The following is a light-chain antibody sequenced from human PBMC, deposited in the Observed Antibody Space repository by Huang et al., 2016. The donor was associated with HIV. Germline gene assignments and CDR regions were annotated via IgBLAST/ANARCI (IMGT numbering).Light chain of an antibody. J-gene: IGKJ2*01. CDR2: YAS. CDR3: HQSRSFPYT. Sequence: DIVLTQSPDFQSVTPKEKVTITCRASQSIGNSLNWYQQKPGQSPSLLIKYASQSITGVPSRFSGSGFGTDFTLTINSLESEDAATYYCHQSRSFPYTFGQGTRLEIK. V-gene: IGKV6-21*02. CDR1: QSIGNS.